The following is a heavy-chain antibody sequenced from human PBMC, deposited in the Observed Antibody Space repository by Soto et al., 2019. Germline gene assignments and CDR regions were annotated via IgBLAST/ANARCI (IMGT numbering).Heavy chain of an antibody. CDR2: ISGSGGST. J-gene: IGHJ4*02. V-gene: IGHV3-23*01. Sequence: PGVSLRLSCAASGFNFSSYAMSWVRQATGKGLEWVSAISGSGGSTYYADSVKGRFTISRDNSKNTLYLQMNSLRAEDTAVYYCAKVQLRPYYDFWSGRGPFDYWGQGTLVTVSS. CDR1: GFNFSSYA. CDR3: AKVQLRPYYDFWSGRGPFDY. D-gene: IGHD3-3*01.